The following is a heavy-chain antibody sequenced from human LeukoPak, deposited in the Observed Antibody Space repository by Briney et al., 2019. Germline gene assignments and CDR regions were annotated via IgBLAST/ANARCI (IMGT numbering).Heavy chain of an antibody. V-gene: IGHV3-48*01. CDR2: ISGDGNAK. J-gene: IGHJ4*02. CDR3: ARDYVYAFDY. D-gene: IGHD2/OR15-2a*01. CDR1: GFSFSSYS. Sequence: GGSLRLSCAASGFSFSSYSINWVRQAPGKGLEWVSYISGDGNAKHYTDSVKGRLTISRDNAKNALCLQMNSLRAEDTAVYFCARDYVYAFDYWGQGTLVTVSS.